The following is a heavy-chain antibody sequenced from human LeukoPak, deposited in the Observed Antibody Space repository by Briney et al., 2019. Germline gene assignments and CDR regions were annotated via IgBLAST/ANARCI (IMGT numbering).Heavy chain of an antibody. D-gene: IGHD5-24*01. Sequence: GGSLRLSCAASGFTFSDYYMSWIRQAPGKGLEWVAVISYDGSNKYYADSVKGRFTISRDNSKNTLYLQMNSLRAEDTAVYYCARANVEVFNGMDVWGQGTTVTVSS. CDR2: ISYDGSNK. V-gene: IGHV3-30-3*01. CDR1: GFTFSDYY. J-gene: IGHJ6*02. CDR3: ARANVEVFNGMDV.